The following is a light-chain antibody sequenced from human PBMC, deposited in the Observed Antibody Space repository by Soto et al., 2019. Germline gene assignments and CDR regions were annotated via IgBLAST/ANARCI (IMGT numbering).Light chain of an antibody. CDR1: HSISVW. V-gene: IGKV1-5*03. Sequence: DIQMTQSPSTLSSSVRDRVTITCRASHSISVWLAWYQQKPGKAPKLLIYQASTLESGVPSRFSGRGSGTDFTLTISSLQPDDFATYYCQQYYTYPYTFGQGTKLEIK. CDR3: QQYYTYPYT. J-gene: IGKJ2*01. CDR2: QAS.